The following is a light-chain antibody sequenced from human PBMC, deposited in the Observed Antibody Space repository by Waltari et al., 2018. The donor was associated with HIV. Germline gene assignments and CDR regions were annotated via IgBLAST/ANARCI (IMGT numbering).Light chain of an antibody. J-gene: IGLJ3*02. CDR1: NSNIGINY. Sequence: QSVLTQPPALSMALGQTASISCSGLNSNIGINYVHWYLQVPGTAPKLLLYDNNKRPSEIPARFSGSKTGTSATLGITVLQTVDEADYYCGAWDSSLSAWVFGGGTTLTVL. CDR2: DNN. CDR3: GAWDSSLSAWV. V-gene: IGLV1-51*01.